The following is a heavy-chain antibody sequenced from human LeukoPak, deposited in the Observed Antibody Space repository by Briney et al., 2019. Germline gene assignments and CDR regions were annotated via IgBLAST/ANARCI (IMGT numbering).Heavy chain of an antibody. Sequence: SVKVSCKASGGTFSSYAFSWVRQAPGQGLELMGRIIPISGTTIYAQNFQGRVSITTDESTSTAYLELSSLKSEDTAVYYCASALVTPRYYYMDVWDKGTTVTVSS. CDR3: ASALVTPRYYYMDV. D-gene: IGHD4-23*01. CDR2: IIPISGTT. V-gene: IGHV1-69*05. CDR1: GGTFSSYA. J-gene: IGHJ6*03.